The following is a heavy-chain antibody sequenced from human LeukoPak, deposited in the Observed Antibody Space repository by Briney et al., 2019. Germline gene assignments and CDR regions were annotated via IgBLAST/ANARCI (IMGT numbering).Heavy chain of an antibody. Sequence: GGSLRLSCAASGFTVSSNYMGWVRQAPGKGLEWVSVIYSGGDTYYADAVKGRFTISRDNSKNMIYLEMSSLKAEDTAVYYCAKERSLEIAVAGTVFGYWGQGTLVTVSS. CDR3: AKERSLEIAVAGTVFGY. CDR1: GFTVSSNY. D-gene: IGHD6-19*01. CDR2: IYSGGDT. V-gene: IGHV3-66*01. J-gene: IGHJ4*02.